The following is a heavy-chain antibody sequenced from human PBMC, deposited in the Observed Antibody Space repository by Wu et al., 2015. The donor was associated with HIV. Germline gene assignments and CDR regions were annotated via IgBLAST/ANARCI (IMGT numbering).Heavy chain of an antibody. Sequence: QVQLVRSGAEVKKPGASVKVSCKSSQYFFTTYQVHWVRQAPGHGLEWMAWINPSGGATIYAEAFEGRVTVTTDTSMKTVYMELESLTSGDTAMYFCARDATPITTEFDYRGQGTLITVSS. V-gene: IGHV1-2*02. CDR2: INPSGGAT. CDR3: ARDATPITTEFDY. D-gene: IGHD4-11*01. J-gene: IGHJ4*02. CDR1: QYFFTTYQ.